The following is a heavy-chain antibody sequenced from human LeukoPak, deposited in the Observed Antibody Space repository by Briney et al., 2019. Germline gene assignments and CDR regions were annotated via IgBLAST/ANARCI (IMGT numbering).Heavy chain of an antibody. J-gene: IGHJ4*02. CDR2: IVGSRDNT. Sequence: GGSLRLSCAASGFSFSSYGMSWVRQAPGKGLEWVSDIVGSRDNTDYADSVKGRFTISRDNSKNTLYLQMSSLRVEDTAVYYCAKPQQMANFDFWGQGTLVTVSS. D-gene: IGHD6-13*01. CDR1: GFSFSSYG. V-gene: IGHV3-23*01. CDR3: AKPQQMANFDF.